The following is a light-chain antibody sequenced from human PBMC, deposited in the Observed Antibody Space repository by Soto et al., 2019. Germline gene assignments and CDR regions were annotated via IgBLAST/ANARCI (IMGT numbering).Light chain of an antibody. CDR3: QSYDSSLSGLV. J-gene: IGLJ1*01. CDR1: TSNIGAGYD. V-gene: IGLV1-40*01. Sequence: QSVLTQPPSVSGAPGQRVTVSCTGITSNIGAGYDVNWYQQLPGTAPKLLIYGNSNRPSGVPDRFSGSKSGTSASLAITGLQAEDEADYYCQSYDSSLSGLVFGTGTKLTVL. CDR2: GNS.